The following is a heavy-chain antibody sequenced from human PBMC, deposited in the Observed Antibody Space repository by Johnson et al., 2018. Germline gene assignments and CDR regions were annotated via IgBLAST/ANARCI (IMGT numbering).Heavy chain of an antibody. CDR2: IWYDGSNK. Sequence: QVQLVESGGGVVQPGRSLRLSCAASEFTFTSYAMHWVRQAPGKGLEWVAVIWYDGSNKYYADSVKGRFTISRDNSKNTLYLQMNSLRAEDTAVYYCAREMGIIRANYYYYYMDVWGKGTTVTVSS. CDR3: AREMGIIRANYYYYYMDV. J-gene: IGHJ6*03. CDR1: EFTFTSYA. V-gene: IGHV3-30*04. D-gene: IGHD3-3*01.